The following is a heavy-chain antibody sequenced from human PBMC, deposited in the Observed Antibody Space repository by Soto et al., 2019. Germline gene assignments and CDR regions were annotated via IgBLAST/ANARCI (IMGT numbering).Heavy chain of an antibody. J-gene: IGHJ4*02. CDR1: GFTFSSYS. V-gene: IGHV3-21*01. CDR2: ISSSSSYI. D-gene: IGHD4-17*01. CDR3: ARAGTYGDYVGYY. Sequence: PGGSLRLSCAASGFTFSSYSMNWVRQAPGKGLEWVSSISSSSSYIYYADSVKGRFTISRDNAKSSLYLQMNSLRAEDTAVYYCARAGTYGDYVGYYWGQGTLVTVSS.